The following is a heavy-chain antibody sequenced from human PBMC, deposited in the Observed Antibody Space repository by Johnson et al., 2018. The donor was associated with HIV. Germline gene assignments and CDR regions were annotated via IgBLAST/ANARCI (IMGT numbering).Heavy chain of an antibody. D-gene: IGHD1-26*01. Sequence: EVQLVESGGGVVQPGRSLRLSCAASGFSVSSNYMSWVRQAPGKGLEWVANIKQDGSEQYYVDSVQGRFTISRDNAKNSLYLQMNSLRAEDTAVYYCATFGGGSFHAFDIWGQGTMVTVSS. CDR2: IKQDGSEQ. CDR3: ATFGGGSFHAFDI. J-gene: IGHJ3*02. V-gene: IGHV3-7*03. CDR1: GFSVSSNY.